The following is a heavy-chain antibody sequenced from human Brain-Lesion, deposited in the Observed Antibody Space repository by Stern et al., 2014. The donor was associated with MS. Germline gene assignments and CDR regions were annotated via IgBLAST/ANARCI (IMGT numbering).Heavy chain of an antibody. CDR3: VRDFISRTGEWFDP. J-gene: IGHJ5*02. CDR1: GVSINSFY. D-gene: IGHD2-21*01. CDR2: IFNSGSA. V-gene: IGHV4-59*01. Sequence: QVQLVESGPGLVTPSETLSLTCSVSGVSINSFYWSWVRQPPGKGLEWLGYIFNSGSAKYNPSLRSRVTISLDTSKNRFSLRLRPVAAADTAIYYCVRDFISRTGEWFDPWGQGTLVTVSS.